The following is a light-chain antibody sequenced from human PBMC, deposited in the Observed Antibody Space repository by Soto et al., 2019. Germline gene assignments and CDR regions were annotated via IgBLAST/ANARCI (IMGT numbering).Light chain of an antibody. V-gene: IGKV3-15*01. CDR2: GVS. CDR1: QSVTTN. CDR3: QQYIDWPRT. Sequence: VMTQSPATLSVSPGDRATLSCRASQSVTTNFAWYQQKPGQAPRLLIYGVSTRATGTPTRFSGSGSETEFTLTISSLQSEDFAVYYCQQYIDWPRTFGQGTKVDIK. J-gene: IGKJ1*01.